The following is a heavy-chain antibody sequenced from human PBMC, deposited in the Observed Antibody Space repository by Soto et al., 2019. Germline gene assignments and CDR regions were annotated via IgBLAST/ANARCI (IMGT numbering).Heavy chain of an antibody. J-gene: IGHJ4*02. Sequence: QLQLQESGPGLVTPSETLSLTCTVSGGSISSSSYYWGWIRQPPGKGLEWIGSIYYSGSTYYNPSLKSRVTISVDTSKNQFALKLSSVTAADTAVYYCASLRGSSCALDYWGQGTLVTVSS. CDR3: ASLRGSSCALDY. CDR2: IYYSGST. D-gene: IGHD6-13*01. V-gene: IGHV4-39*01. CDR1: GGSISSSSYY.